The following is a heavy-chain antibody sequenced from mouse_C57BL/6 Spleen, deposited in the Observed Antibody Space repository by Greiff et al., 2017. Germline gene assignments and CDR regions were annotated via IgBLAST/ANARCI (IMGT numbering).Heavy chain of an antibody. CDR3: EIPTVVAMDWYFDV. V-gene: IGHV1-74*01. CDR2: IHPSASDP. D-gene: IGHD1-1*01. CDR1: GYTFTSYW. J-gene: IGHJ1*03. Sequence: QVQLKQPGAELVKPGASVKVSCKASGYTFTSYWMHWVKQRPGQGLEWIGRIHPSASDPTYNPKFKGKATLTVDKSSSTAYMQLSSLTSEDSAVYYCEIPTVVAMDWYFDVWGTGTTVTVSS.